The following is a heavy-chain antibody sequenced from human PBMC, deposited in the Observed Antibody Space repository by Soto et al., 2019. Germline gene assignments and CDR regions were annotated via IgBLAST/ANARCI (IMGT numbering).Heavy chain of an antibody. V-gene: IGHV4-59*08. J-gene: IGHJ5*02. CDR1: GGSISSYY. CDR3: ARSLKPVVAGYTRPGNWFDP. Sequence: SETLSLTCTVSGGSISSYYWSWIRQPPGKGLEWIGYIYYSGSTNYNPSLKSRVTISVDTSKNQFSLKLSSVTAADTAVYYCARSLKPVVAGYTRPGNWFDPWGQGTLVTVSS. CDR2: IYYSGST. D-gene: IGHD2-15*01.